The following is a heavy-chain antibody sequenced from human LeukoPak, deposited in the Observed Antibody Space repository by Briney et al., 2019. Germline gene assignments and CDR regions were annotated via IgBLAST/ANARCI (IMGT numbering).Heavy chain of an antibody. V-gene: IGHV1-69*13. D-gene: IGHD1-26*01. CDR1: GGTFSNYA. CDR2: IIPIFGTA. CDR3: ASTPIVGATREYYYGMDV. Sequence: AASVTVSCKASGGTFSNYAISWVRQAPGQGLEWMGGIIPIFGTANYAQKFQGRVTITADESTSTAYMELSSLRSEDTAVYYCASTPIVGATREYYYGMDVWGQGTTVTVSS. J-gene: IGHJ6*02.